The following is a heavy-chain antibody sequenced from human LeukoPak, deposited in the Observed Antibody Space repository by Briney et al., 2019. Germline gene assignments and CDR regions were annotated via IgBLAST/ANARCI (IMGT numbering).Heavy chain of an antibody. J-gene: IGHJ3*02. V-gene: IGHV4-59*08. CDR3: ARDPGGGYKDDALDI. CDR2: IYYSGYT. CDR1: GGSISSYY. Sequence: PSETLSLTCTVSGGSISSYYWSWIRQPPGKGLEWIGYIYYSGYTNYNPSLKSRVTISVDTSKNQFSLKLTSVTAADTAVYYCARDPGGGYKDDALDIWGQGTMVTVTS. D-gene: IGHD5-12*01.